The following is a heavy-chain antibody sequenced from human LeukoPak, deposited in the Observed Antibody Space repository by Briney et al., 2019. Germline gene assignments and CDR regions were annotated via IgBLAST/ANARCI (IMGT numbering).Heavy chain of an antibody. CDR3: ARRRSSFDY. CDR1: GGSISSYY. Sequence: SETLSLACTVSGGSISSYYWSWIRQPPGKGLEWIGYIYYSGSTNYNPSLKSRVTISVDTSKNQFSLKLSSVTAADTAVYYCARRRSSFDYWGQGTLVTVSS. D-gene: IGHD6-19*01. V-gene: IGHV4-59*01. CDR2: IYYSGST. J-gene: IGHJ4*02.